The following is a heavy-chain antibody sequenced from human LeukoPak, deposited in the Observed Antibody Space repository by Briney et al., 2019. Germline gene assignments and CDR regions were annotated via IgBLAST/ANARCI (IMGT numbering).Heavy chain of an antibody. CDR3: AKGTSSGWYYFDY. CDR2: IYYSGST. CDR1: GGSISSSSYY. J-gene: IGHJ4*02. V-gene: IGHV4-39*07. Sequence: SETLSLTCTVSGGSISSSSYYWGWIRQPPGKGLEWIGSIYYSGSTYSNPSLKSRVTISVDTSKNQFSLKLDSVTAADTAVYYCAKGTSSGWYYFDYWGQGTLVTVSS. D-gene: IGHD6-19*01.